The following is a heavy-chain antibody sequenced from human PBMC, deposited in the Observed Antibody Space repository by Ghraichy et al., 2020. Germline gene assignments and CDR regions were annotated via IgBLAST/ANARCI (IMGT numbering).Heavy chain of an antibody. D-gene: IGHD4-11*01. J-gene: IGHJ4*02. V-gene: IGHV4-59*01. CDR2: IYYSGST. CDR3: AGSHDYSNYFFDY. Sequence: QTLSLTCTVSGGSISNYYWSWIRQPPGKGLEWIGYIYYSGSTNYNPSLKSRVTISVDTSKNQFSLKLSSVTAADAAVYYCAGSHDYSNYFFDYWGQGILVSVSS. CDR1: GGSISNYY.